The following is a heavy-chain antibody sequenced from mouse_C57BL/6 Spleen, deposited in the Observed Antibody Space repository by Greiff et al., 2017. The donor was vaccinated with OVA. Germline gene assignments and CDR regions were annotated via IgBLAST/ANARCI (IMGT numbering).Heavy chain of an antibody. CDR1: GYAFTNYL. D-gene: IGHD1-1*01. CDR3: ARSYYGSSLAY. V-gene: IGHV1-54*01. CDR2: INPGSGGT. J-gene: IGHJ3*01. Sequence: VQRVESGAELVRPGTSVKVSCKASGYAFTNYLIEWVKQRPGQGLEWIGVINPGSGGTNYNEKFKGKATLTADKSSSTAYMQLSSLTSEDSAVYFCARSYYGSSLAYWGQGTLVTVSA.